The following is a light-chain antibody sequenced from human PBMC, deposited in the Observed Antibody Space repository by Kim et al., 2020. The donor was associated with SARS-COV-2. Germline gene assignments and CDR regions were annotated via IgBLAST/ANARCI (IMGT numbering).Light chain of an antibody. V-gene: IGLV2-14*03. Sequence: QSALTQPASVSGSPGQSMTVSCTGTTSDIGFYDYVSWYQQHSGKAPKLIIYDVDKRPSGVSNRFSGSKSGNTASLIISGLQAEDEADYYCCSYTSSSTFVVFGGGTQLTVL. CDR3: CSYTSSSTFVV. CDR2: DVD. J-gene: IGLJ2*01. CDR1: TSDIGFYDY.